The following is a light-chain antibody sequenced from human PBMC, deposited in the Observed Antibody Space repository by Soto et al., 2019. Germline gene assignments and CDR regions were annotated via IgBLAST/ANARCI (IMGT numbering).Light chain of an antibody. CDR2: EVS. Sequence: QSALTQPPSASGSPGQSVTISCTGTSSDIGDYNYVSWYQQHPGKAPKLMIYEVSKRPSGVPDRFSGSKSGNTASLTVSGLQAEDEADYYGSSYAGSNHWIFGGGTKLTVL. J-gene: IGLJ2*01. V-gene: IGLV2-8*01. CDR3: SSYAGSNHWI. CDR1: SSDIGDYNY.